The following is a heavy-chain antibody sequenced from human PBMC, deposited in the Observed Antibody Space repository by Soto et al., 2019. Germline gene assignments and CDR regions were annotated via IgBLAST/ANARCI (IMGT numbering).Heavy chain of an antibody. J-gene: IGHJ5*02. V-gene: IGHV4-4*07. CDR1: GASISGFY. Sequence: SETLSLTCTVSGASISGFYWSWIRKSAGKGLEWIGRIYATGTTDYNPSLKSRVMMSVDTSKKQFSLKLRSVTAADTAVYYCVRDGTKYLRDWFDPWGQGISVTVSS. CDR2: IYATGTT. CDR3: VRDGTKYLRDWFDP. D-gene: IGHD1-1*01.